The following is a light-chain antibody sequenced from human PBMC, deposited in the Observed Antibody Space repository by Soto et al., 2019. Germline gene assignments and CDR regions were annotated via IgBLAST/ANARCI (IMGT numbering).Light chain of an antibody. V-gene: IGKV3-20*01. CDR1: QIVNTFY. CDR3: QQFSSYPLT. J-gene: IGKJ4*01. CDR2: GAS. Sequence: EVVLSQSPGTLSLSPVESATLSFRASQIVNTFYLAWYQQKPGQAPRLLIYGASTRATGIPARFSGSGSGTEFTLTISRLEPEDFAVYYCQQFSSYPLTFGGGTKVDIK.